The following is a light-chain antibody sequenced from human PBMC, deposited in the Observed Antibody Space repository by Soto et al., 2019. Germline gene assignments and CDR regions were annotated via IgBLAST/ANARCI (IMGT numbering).Light chain of an antibody. CDR2: GTS. Sequence: TVMTQSPASLSVSPGERATVSCRASESVGTNVAWYQHKPGQAPRLLIYGTSTRATGVPARFSGGASGAEFTLTISSLQSEDSAVYYCQEYSNWWTFGQGTKIEI. CDR3: QEYSNWWT. CDR1: ESVGTN. J-gene: IGKJ1*01. V-gene: IGKV3-15*01.